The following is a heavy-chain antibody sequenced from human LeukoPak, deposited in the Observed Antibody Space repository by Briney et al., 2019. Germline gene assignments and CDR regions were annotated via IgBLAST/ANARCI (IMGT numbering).Heavy chain of an antibody. CDR2: ISSSSSYI. D-gene: IGHD3-22*01. CDR3: ARRGYYDGSGYDY. V-gene: IGHV3-21*01. Sequence: PGGSLRLSCAASGFNFRSYGMNWVRQAPGKGLEWVSSISSSSSYIYYADSVKGRFTISRDNAKNSLYLQINSLRAEDTAIYYCARRGYYDGSGYDYWGQGTLVTVSS. CDR1: GFNFRSYG. J-gene: IGHJ4*02.